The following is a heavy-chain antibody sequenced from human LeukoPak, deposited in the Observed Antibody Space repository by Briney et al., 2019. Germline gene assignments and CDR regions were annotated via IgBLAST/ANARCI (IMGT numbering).Heavy chain of an antibody. CDR1: GFTSSTYS. V-gene: IGHV3-21*01. J-gene: IGHJ6*02. Sequence: SGGSLRLSCAASGFTSSTYSMYWVRQAPGKGLEWVSSIGSSGTYIYYADSVKGRFTISRDNAKNSLYLHMSSLSPEDTAVYYCARVTSNGRNYYYYPLDVWGQGTTVTVSS. CDR2: IGSSGTYI. CDR3: ARVTSNGRNYYYYPLDV. D-gene: IGHD6-19*01.